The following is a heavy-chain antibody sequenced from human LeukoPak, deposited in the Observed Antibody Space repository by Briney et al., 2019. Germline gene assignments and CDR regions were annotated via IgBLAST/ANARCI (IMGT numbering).Heavy chain of an antibody. V-gene: IGHV3-23*01. CDR1: GFTFSSYA. CDR3: AKEVDDYVWGSYRYATPIKDDY. J-gene: IGHJ4*02. D-gene: IGHD3-16*02. Sequence: GGSLRLSCAASGFTFSSYAMSWVRQAPGKGLEWVSAISGSGGSTYYADSVKGRFTISRDNSKNTLYLQMNSLRAEDTAVYYCAKEVDDYVWGSYRYATPIKDDYWGQGTLVTVSS. CDR2: ISGSGGST.